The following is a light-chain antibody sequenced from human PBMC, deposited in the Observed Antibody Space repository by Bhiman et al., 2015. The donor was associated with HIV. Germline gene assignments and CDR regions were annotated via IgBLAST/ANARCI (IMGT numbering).Light chain of an antibody. CDR2: QDS. V-gene: IGLV3-1*01. Sequence: SYELTQPPSVSVSPGQTASITCSGDKLGDKYACWYQQKPGQSPVLVIYQDSKRPSGIPERFSGSNSGNTATLTISRVEAGDEADFYCQVWDTGSNHPGSVVFGGGTRLTVL. J-gene: IGLJ2*01. CDR1: KLGDKY. CDR3: QVWDTGSNHPGSVV.